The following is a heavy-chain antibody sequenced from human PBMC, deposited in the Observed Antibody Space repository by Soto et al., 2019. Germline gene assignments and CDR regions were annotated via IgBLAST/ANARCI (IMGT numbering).Heavy chain of an antibody. CDR1: GYTLTELS. D-gene: IGHD2-15*01. CDR2: FDPEDGET. J-gene: IGHJ6*02. CDR3: AYPDCSGGSCYSGGMDV. Sequence: ASVKVSCKVSGYTLTELSMHWVRQAPGKGLEWMGGFDPEDGETIYAQKFQGRVTMTEDTSTDTAYMELSSLRSEDTAVYYCAYPDCSGGSCYSGGMDVWGQGTTVTVSS. V-gene: IGHV1-24*01.